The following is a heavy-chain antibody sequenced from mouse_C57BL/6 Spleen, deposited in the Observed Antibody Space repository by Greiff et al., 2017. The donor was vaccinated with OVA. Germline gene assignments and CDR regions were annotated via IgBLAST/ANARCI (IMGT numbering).Heavy chain of an antibody. CDR3: ARAGDYPAGFAY. Sequence: EVQVVESVAELVRPGASVKLSCTASGFTIKNTYMHWVKQRPEQGMEWMGRIDPENGNTKYAPKFQGKATITADPSSNTAYLQLSSLTSEDTAIYYCARAGDYPAGFAYWGQGTMVTVSA. V-gene: IGHV14-3*01. CDR1: GFTIKNTY. CDR2: IDPENGNT. J-gene: IGHJ3*01. D-gene: IGHD1-1*02.